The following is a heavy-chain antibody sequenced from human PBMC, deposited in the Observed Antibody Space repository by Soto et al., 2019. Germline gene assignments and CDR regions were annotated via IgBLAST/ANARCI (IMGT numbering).Heavy chain of an antibody. D-gene: IGHD3-22*01. CDR2: VHYSGGT. J-gene: IGHJ3*01. CDR1: GGSISSYY. V-gene: IGHV4-59*01. Sequence: PSETLSLTCTVSGGSISSYYWSWIRQPPGKGLEWIGYVHYSGGTKDNPSLNGRVSLSIDTSKNQFSLKLSSVAAADTAVYYCARGYYDSRGQSNTFDVWGQGTMVTVS. CDR3: ARGYYDSRGQSNTFDV.